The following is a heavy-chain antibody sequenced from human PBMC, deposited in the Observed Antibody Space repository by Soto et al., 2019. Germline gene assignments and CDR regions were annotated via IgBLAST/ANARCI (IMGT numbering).Heavy chain of an antibody. D-gene: IGHD3-3*02. J-gene: IGHJ6*02. CDR2: ISSSGHYT. CDR1: GFTFSDYY. V-gene: IGHV3-11*05. Sequence: QVPLVESGGGLVKPGGSLRLSCAASGFTFSDYYLSWIRQAPGKGLEWVSYISSSGHYTKNADSVHGRFTISRDNAKNSLYEHMYSLRAEDAASYYRVRELDGIDVLGQGTTVTVSS. CDR3: VRELDGIDV.